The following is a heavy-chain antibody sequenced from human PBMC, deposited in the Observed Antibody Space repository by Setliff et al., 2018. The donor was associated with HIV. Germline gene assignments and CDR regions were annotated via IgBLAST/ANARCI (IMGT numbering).Heavy chain of an antibody. V-gene: IGHV4-59*10. D-gene: IGHD3-16*01. CDR3: ARGGGSGANSFFDY. J-gene: IGHJ4*02. Sequence: PSETLSLTCAVYGGSFNGYYWSWIRQPAGKGLEWIGRIYTSGSTNYNPSLKSRVTMSVDTSKNQFSLRLTSVTAADTAMYYCARGGGSGANSFFDYWGQGILVTVSS. CDR2: IYTSGST. CDR1: GGSFNGYY.